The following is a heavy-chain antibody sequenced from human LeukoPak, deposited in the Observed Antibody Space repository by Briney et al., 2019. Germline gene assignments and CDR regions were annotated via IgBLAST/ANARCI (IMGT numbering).Heavy chain of an antibody. V-gene: IGHV3-64D*09. CDR2: ITNNGGST. D-gene: IGHD2-15*01. J-gene: IGHJ4*02. CDR1: GFTFSSYA. Sequence: PGGSLRLSCSASGFTFSSYAMHWVRQAPGKGLEYVSAITNNGGSTYYADSVKGRFTISRDNSKNTLYLQMSSLRTEDTAVYYCVKGPCSGGSCYLDYWGQGTLGTVSS. CDR3: VKGPCSGGSCYLDY.